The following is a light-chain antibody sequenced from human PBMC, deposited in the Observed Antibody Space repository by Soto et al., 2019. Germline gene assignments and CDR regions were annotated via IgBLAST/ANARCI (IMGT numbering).Light chain of an antibody. V-gene: IGKV4-1*01. J-gene: IGKJ5*01. CDR1: QSVIYSSNNKNY. CDR2: WAS. CDR3: QQYYSIPIT. Sequence: DIVMTQSPDSLAVSLGERATINCKSSQSVIYSSNNKNYLVWYQQKSGQPPKRLIYWASTRESGVPDRFSGRGSGTDFTLTISSLQAEDVAVYYCQQYYSIPITFGQGTRLEIK.